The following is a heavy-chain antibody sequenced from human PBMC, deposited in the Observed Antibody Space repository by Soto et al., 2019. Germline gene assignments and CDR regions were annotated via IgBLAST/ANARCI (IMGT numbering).Heavy chain of an antibody. J-gene: IGHJ4*01. V-gene: IGHV3-7*03. Sequence: GGSLRLSCAASGFTFSVYYMTWVRQAPGKGLEWVASIKNDGSEQYYVDSVKGRFTISRDNAKNLLYLQMNSLRAGDTALYFCSRENWFQDYWGHATLVTVYS. CDR1: GFTFSVYY. CDR2: IKNDGSEQ. D-gene: IGHD3-10*01. CDR3: SRENWFQDY.